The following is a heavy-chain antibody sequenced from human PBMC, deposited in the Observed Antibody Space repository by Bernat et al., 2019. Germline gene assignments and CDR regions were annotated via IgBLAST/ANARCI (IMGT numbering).Heavy chain of an antibody. CDR1: RFSFSSYG. CDR2: IWYDGSNK. V-gene: IGHV3-33*01. Sequence: VQLVESGGGLVQPGGSLRLSCAASRFSFSSYGMHWVREAPGKGLEWVAVIWYDGSNKYYAESGKGRFTISRDNSKNTLFLQMNSLRAEDTAVYYCARSMLVPGYFDYWGQGTLVTVSS. J-gene: IGHJ4*02. CDR3: ARSMLVPGYFDY. D-gene: IGHD3-22*01.